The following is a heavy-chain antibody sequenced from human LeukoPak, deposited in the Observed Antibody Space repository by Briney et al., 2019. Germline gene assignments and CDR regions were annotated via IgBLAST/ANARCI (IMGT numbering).Heavy chain of an antibody. CDR1: GYTFTSYG. CDR2: ISAYNGNT. Sequence: ASVKVSCKASGYTFTSYGISWVRQAPEQGLEWMGWISAYNGNTNYAQKLQGRVTMTTDTSTSTAYMELRSLRSDDTAVYYCARDSRAEVYDILTGYHLDYWGQGTLVTVSS. D-gene: IGHD3-9*01. V-gene: IGHV1-18*01. J-gene: IGHJ4*02. CDR3: ARDSRAEVYDILTGYHLDY.